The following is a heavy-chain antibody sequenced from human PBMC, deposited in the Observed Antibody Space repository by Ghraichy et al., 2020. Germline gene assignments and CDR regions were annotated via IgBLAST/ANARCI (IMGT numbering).Heavy chain of an antibody. CDR3: ARGITIFGVVGDYFDY. J-gene: IGHJ4*02. CDR2: IYYSGST. V-gene: IGHV4-59*01. CDR1: GGSISSYY. D-gene: IGHD3-3*01. Sequence: ESLNISCTVSGGSISSYYWSWIRQPPGKGLEWIGYIYYSGSTNYNPSLKSRVTISVDTSKNQFSLKLSSVTAADTAVYYCARGITIFGVVGDYFDYWGQGTLVTVSS.